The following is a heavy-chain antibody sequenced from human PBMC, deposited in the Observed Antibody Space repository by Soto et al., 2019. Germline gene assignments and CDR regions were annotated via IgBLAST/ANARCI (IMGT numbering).Heavy chain of an antibody. J-gene: IGHJ5*02. CDR3: ARVIGITIFGVVPVNWFDP. Sequence: PSETLSLTCTVSGGSISSYYWSWIRQPPGKGLEWIGYIYYSGSTNYNPSLKSRVTISVDTSKNQFSLKLSSVTAADTAVYYCARVIGITIFGVVPVNWFDPWGQGTLVTVSS. CDR1: GGSISSYY. CDR2: IYYSGST. D-gene: IGHD3-3*01. V-gene: IGHV4-59*01.